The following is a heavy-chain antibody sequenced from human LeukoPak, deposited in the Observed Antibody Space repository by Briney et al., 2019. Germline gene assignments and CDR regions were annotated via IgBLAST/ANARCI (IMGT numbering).Heavy chain of an antibody. V-gene: IGHV5-51*01. Sequence: GESLKISCKGSGYSFTSYWIGWVGQMPGKGLEGMGIIYPGDSDISYSVSFQGHVTISAVKSISLPDLQWSSLKASDSAMYYCASQEDAFDIWGQGTMVTVSS. CDR3: ASQEDAFDI. CDR1: GYSFTSYW. CDR2: IYPGDSDI. J-gene: IGHJ3*02.